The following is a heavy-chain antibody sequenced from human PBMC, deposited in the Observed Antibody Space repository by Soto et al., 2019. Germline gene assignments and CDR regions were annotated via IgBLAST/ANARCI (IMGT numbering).Heavy chain of an antibody. CDR1: GFTFSSYA. CDR3: AKDEGELLDGAYFDY. CDR2: ISGSGGST. V-gene: IGHV3-23*01. J-gene: IGHJ4*02. D-gene: IGHD1-26*01. Sequence: GGSLRLSCAASGFTFSSYAMSWVRQAPGKGLEWVSAISGSGGSTYYADSVKGRFTISRDNSKNTLYLQMNSLRARDTAVYYCAKDEGELLDGAYFDYWGQGTLVTVS.